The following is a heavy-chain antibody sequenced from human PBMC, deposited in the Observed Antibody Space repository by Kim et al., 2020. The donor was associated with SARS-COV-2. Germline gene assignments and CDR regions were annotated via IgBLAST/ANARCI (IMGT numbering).Heavy chain of an antibody. CDR2: IWYDGSNK. Sequence: GGSLRLSCAASGFTFSSYGMHWVRQAPGKGLEWVAVIWYDGSNKYYADSVKGRFTISRDNSKNTLYLQMNSLRAEDTAVYYCARDTTYYDFWSGYPTGWYYYYGMDVWGQGTTVTVSS. CDR1: GFTFSSYG. V-gene: IGHV3-33*01. J-gene: IGHJ6*02. CDR3: ARDTTYYDFWSGYPTGWYYYYGMDV. D-gene: IGHD3-3*01.